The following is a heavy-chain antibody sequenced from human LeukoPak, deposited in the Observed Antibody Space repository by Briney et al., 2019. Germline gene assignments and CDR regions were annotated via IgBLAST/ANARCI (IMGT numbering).Heavy chain of an antibody. Sequence: GGSLRLSCAASGFTVSSNYMSWVRQAPGKGLEWVAVIWYDGSNKYYADSVKGRFTISRDNSKNTLHLQMNSLRAEDTAVYYCARDPLDYYDSSYYYGMDVWGQGTTVTVSS. D-gene: IGHD3-22*01. CDR2: IWYDGSNK. CDR1: GFTVSSNY. J-gene: IGHJ6*02. CDR3: ARDPLDYYDSSYYYGMDV. V-gene: IGHV3-33*08.